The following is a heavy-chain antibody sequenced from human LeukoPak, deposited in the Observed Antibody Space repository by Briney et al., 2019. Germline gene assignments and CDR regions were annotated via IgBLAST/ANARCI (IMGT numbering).Heavy chain of an antibody. CDR1: GYTFTSYG. Sequence: ASVTVSCKASGYTFTSYGISWVRQAPGQGLEWMGWISAYNGNTNYAQKLQGRVTMTTDTSTGTAYMELRSLRSDDTAVYYCARVASEGYFDYWGQGTLVTVSS. V-gene: IGHV1-18*01. CDR3: ARVASEGYFDY. J-gene: IGHJ4*02. CDR2: ISAYNGNT.